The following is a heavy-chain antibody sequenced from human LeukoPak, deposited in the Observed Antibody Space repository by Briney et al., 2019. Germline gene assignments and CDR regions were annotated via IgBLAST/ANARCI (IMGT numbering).Heavy chain of an antibody. CDR2: INPGNGNT. D-gene: IGHD3-10*01. CDR3: ARPYYCGSGQNGAAFDI. V-gene: IGHV1-3*01. Sequence: ASVKVSCKASGYTFTSYAMHWVRQAPGQRLEWMGWINPGNGNTKYSQRFQGRVTITSDTSASTAYMELSSLRSEDTAVYYCARPYYCGSGQNGAAFDIWGQGTVVTVSS. CDR1: GYTFTSYA. J-gene: IGHJ3*02.